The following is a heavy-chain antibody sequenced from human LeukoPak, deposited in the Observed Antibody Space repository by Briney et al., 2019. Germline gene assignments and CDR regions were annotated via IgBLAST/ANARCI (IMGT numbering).Heavy chain of an antibody. CDR3: ARAQTSSGYPDAFDI. CDR2: LYSDGRT. CDR1: GIIVSSTY. V-gene: IGHV3-53*05. D-gene: IGHD3-22*01. J-gene: IGHJ3*02. Sequence: GGSLRLSCAASGIIVSSTYMSWVRQAPGKGLEWVSLLYSDGRTFYADSVKGRFTISRDNSKNTLYLQMNSLRAEDTAVYYCARAQTSSGYPDAFDIWGQGTMVTVSS.